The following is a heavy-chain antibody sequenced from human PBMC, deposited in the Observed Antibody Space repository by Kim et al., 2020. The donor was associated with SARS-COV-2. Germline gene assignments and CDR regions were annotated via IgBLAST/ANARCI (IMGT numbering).Heavy chain of an antibody. D-gene: IGHD6-19*01. Sequence: PSLKRRFTISVNTSKNQFSLKLSSVTAADTAVYYCARGGSSGWYVRYFDYWGQGTLVTVSS. CDR3: ARGGSSGWYVRYFDY. V-gene: IGHV4-34*01. J-gene: IGHJ4*02.